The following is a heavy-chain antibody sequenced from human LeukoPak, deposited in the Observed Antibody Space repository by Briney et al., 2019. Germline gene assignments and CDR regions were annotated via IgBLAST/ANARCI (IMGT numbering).Heavy chain of an antibody. V-gene: IGHV3-7*03. Sequence: GGSLRLSCAASGFTFSSYWMSWVRQAPGKGLEWVANIKQDGSEKYDVDSVKGRFTISRDNAKNSLYLQMNSLRAEDTALYYCAKAKTSYYYDSSGYYYVFGPFDYWGQGTLVTVSS. CDR2: IKQDGSEK. D-gene: IGHD3-22*01. CDR3: AKAKTSYYYDSSGYYYVFGPFDY. CDR1: GFTFSSYW. J-gene: IGHJ4*02.